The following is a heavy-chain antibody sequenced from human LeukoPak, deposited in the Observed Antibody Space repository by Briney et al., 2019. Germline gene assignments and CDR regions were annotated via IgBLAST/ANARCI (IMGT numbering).Heavy chain of an antibody. CDR3: ARPIYYYGSGSYSGYYYMDV. D-gene: IGHD3-10*01. Sequence: SETLSLTCTVSGYSISSGYYWGWIRQPPGKGLEWIGSIYHSGSTYYNPSLKSRVTISVDTSKNQFSLKLSSVTAADTAVYYCARPIYYYGSGSYSGYYYMDVWGKGTTVTISS. V-gene: IGHV4-38-2*02. CDR2: IYHSGST. J-gene: IGHJ6*03. CDR1: GYSISSGYY.